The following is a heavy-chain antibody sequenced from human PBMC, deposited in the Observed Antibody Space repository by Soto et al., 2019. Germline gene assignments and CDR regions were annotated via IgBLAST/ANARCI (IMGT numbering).Heavy chain of an antibody. CDR2: ISSSSSTI. Sequence: PGGSLRLSCAASGFTFSSYSMNWVRQAPGKGLEWVSYISSSSSTIYYADSVKGRFTISRDNAKNSLYLQMNSLRDEDTAVYYCARGALRLRYFDWPPFDYWGQGTLVTVSS. D-gene: IGHD3-9*01. J-gene: IGHJ4*02. CDR3: ARGALRLRYFDWPPFDY. V-gene: IGHV3-48*02. CDR1: GFTFSSYS.